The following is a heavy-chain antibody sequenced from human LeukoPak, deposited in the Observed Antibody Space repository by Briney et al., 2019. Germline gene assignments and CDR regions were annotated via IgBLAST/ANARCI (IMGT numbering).Heavy chain of an antibody. V-gene: IGHV3-23*01. Sequence: GGSLRLSCAASGFTFSSYAMSWVRQAPGKGLEWVSAISGSGGSTYYADSVKGRFTISRDNSKNTLYLQMNSLRAEDTAVYYCAKVGHGSYYYDSSGYYVEYYFDYWGQGTLVTVSS. J-gene: IGHJ4*02. CDR2: ISGSGGST. CDR3: AKVGHGSYYYDSSGYYVEYYFDY. CDR1: GFTFSSYA. D-gene: IGHD3-22*01.